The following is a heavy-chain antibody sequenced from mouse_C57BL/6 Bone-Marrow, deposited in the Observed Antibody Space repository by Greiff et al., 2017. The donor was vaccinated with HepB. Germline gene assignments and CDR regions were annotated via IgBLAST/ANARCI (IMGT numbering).Heavy chain of an antibody. CDR2: IDPENGDT. CDR1: GFNIKDDY. CDR3: TTWFAY. V-gene: IGHV14-4*01. Sequence: EVQLVESGAELVRPGASVKLSCTASGFNIKDDYMHWVKQRPEQGLEWIGWIDPENGDTEYASKFQGKATITADTSSNTAYLQLSSLTSDDTAVYYCTTWFAYWGQGTLVTVSA. J-gene: IGHJ3*01.